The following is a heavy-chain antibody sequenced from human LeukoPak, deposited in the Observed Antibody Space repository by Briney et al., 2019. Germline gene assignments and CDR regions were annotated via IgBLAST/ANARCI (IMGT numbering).Heavy chain of an antibody. J-gene: IGHJ4*02. CDR2: IVVGSGNT. Sequence: EASVNVSCKASGFTFTSSAVQWVRQARGQRLEWIGWIVVGSGNTNYAQKFQERVTITRDMPKSTAYMELRSLRSEDTAVYYCAAALVSGSYTYWGQGTLVTVSS. V-gene: IGHV1-58*01. CDR3: AAALVSGSYTY. CDR1: GFTFTSSA. D-gene: IGHD3-10*01.